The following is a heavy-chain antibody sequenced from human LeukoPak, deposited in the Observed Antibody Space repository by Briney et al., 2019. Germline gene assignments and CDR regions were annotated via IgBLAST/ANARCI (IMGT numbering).Heavy chain of an antibody. CDR3: AKGCGGNCYPPTY. Sequence: GGSLRLSCAASGFTFSSSAMTWVRQAPGKGLEWVSGISDSGAGTYYADSVKGRFTIPRDNSKNTLFLQMNSLRAEDTAVYYCAKGCGGNCYPPTYWGQGTLVTVSS. D-gene: IGHD2-15*01. J-gene: IGHJ4*02. V-gene: IGHV3-23*01. CDR1: GFTFSSSA. CDR2: ISDSGAGT.